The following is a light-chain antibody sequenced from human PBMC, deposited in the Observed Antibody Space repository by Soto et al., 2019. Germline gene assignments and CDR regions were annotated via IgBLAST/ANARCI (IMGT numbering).Light chain of an antibody. CDR2: DAS. V-gene: IGKV3-11*01. Sequence: ETVLTQSPATLSLSPRERATLSCRASQGVDIYLAWYQQKPGQAPRLLIYDASNRAAGIPARFSGSGSGTDFTLTISSLEPEDFAVYYCQQRRNWPPLTFGGGTKVEIK. CDR1: QGVDIY. J-gene: IGKJ4*01. CDR3: QQRRNWPPLT.